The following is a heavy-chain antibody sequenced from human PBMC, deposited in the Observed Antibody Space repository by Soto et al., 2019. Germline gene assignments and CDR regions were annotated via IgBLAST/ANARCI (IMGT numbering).Heavy chain of an antibody. D-gene: IGHD2-15*01. Sequence: QVQLQESGPGLVKPSETLSLTCTVSGGSISSYYWSWIRQPPGKGLEWIGYIYYSGSTNYNPSLKSRVTISVDTSKNQFSLKLSSLTAADTAFYYCARGDCSGGTCYLGYYYMDVWGKGTTVTVSS. CDR2: IYYSGST. CDR3: ARGDCSGGTCYLGYYYMDV. V-gene: IGHV4-59*01. J-gene: IGHJ6*03. CDR1: GGSISSYY.